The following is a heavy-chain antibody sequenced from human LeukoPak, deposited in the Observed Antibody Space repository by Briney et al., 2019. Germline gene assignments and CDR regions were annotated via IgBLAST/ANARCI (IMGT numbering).Heavy chain of an antibody. CDR1: GGSFSGYY. D-gene: IGHD3-9*01. Sequence: SETLSLTCAVYGGSFSGYYWSWIRQPPGKGLEWIGGINHSGSTNYNPSLKSRVTISVDTSKNQFSLKLSSVTAADTAVYYCARATPRYDILTGYQLGAFDIWGQGTMVTVSS. V-gene: IGHV4-34*01. CDR2: INHSGST. CDR3: ARATPRYDILTGYQLGAFDI. J-gene: IGHJ3*02.